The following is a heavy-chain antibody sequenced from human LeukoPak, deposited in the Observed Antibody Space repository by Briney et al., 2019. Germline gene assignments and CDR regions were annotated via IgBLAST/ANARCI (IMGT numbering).Heavy chain of an antibody. V-gene: IGHV4-34*01. D-gene: IGHD1-26*01. CDR2: INHSGST. J-gene: IGHJ6*03. CDR3: ARVTSGSYYGGYYYMDV. CDR1: GGSFSGYY. Sequence: SETLSLTCAVYGGSFSGYYWSWIRQPPGKGLEWIGEINHSGSTNYNPSLKSRVTISVDTSKNQFSLKLSSVTAADTAVYYCARVTSGSYYGGYYYMDVWGKGTTVTISS.